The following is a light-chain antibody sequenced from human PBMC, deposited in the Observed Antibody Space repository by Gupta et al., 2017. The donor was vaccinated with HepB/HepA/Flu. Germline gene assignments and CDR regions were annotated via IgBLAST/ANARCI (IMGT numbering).Light chain of an antibody. V-gene: IGLV2-14*03. Sequence: SALTQPASVSGSPAQSITISSTGTSSVVGGYNYVSWYQHHPGKAPKLMIYDVTNRPSGVSDRFSGSKSGNTASLTITGLQAEEEADYYCSSYKSSSTDWVFGGGTKLTVL. CDR1: SSVVGGYNY. J-gene: IGLJ3*02. CDR2: DVT. CDR3: SSYKSSSTDWV.